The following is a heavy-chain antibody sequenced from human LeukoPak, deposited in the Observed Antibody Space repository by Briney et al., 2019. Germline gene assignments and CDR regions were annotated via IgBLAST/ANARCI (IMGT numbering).Heavy chain of an antibody. Sequence: PGGSLRPSCTASGFTFTTEPMTWVRQAPGKGLEWVSSISGSSRYIYYANSVTGRFTISRDNAKNSLYLQMNSLRAEDTAVYYCARDAPNGNYADVMYWGQGTLVTVSS. CDR2: ISGSSRYI. CDR3: ARDAPNGNYADVMY. CDR1: GFTFTTEP. J-gene: IGHJ4*02. D-gene: IGHD3-3*01. V-gene: IGHV3-21*01.